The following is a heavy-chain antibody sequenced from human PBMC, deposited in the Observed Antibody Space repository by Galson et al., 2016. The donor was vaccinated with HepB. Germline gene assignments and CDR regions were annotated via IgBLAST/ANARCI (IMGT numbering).Heavy chain of an antibody. V-gene: IGHV4-39*01. Sequence: SETLSLTCTVSGGPINSNNGYWGWVRQPPGKGLEWIGTVYYSGATFHNTSLKSRVTIFVDKSENQLSLKLNSVTAADTAVYYCARRTYGSGIDYWGQGTLVIVSS. D-gene: IGHD3-10*01. CDR1: GGPINSNNGY. J-gene: IGHJ4*02. CDR3: ARRTYGSGIDY. CDR2: VYYSGAT.